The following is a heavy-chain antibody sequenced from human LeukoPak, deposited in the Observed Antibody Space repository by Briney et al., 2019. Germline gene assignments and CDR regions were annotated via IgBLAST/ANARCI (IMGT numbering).Heavy chain of an antibody. Sequence: GGSLRLSCAASGFTFSSYSMNWVRQAPGEGLEWVSSISSSSSYIYYADSVKGRFTISRDNAKNSLYLQMNSLRAEDTAVYYCAGHYDSSGYDYYYGMDVWGQGTTVTVSS. J-gene: IGHJ6*02. CDR1: GFTFSSYS. D-gene: IGHD3-22*01. CDR2: ISSSSSYI. CDR3: AGHYDSSGYDYYYGMDV. V-gene: IGHV3-21*01.